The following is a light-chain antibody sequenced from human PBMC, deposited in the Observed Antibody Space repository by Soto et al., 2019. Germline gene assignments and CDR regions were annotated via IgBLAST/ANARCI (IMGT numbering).Light chain of an antibody. CDR2: DAS. Sequence: DIEMRQSGYSLTTSVGDTITITCQASQDITNYLNWYQQKPGKAPKLLISDASTLETGVPSRFSGSGSGTDFAFTISSLQPEDIATYYCQHYANLPITFGQGTKLEIK. CDR3: QHYANLPIT. CDR1: QDITNY. V-gene: IGKV1-33*01. J-gene: IGKJ5*01.